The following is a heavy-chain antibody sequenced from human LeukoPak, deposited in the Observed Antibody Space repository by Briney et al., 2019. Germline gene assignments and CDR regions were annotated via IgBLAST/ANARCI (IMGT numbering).Heavy chain of an antibody. V-gene: IGHV3-21*01. CDR3: ASYYDFWSGYYTYYFDY. D-gene: IGHD3-3*01. J-gene: IGHJ4*02. CDR1: EFTFSSYS. CDR2: ISSSSSYI. Sequence: GGSLRLSCAASEFTFSSYSMNWVRQAPGKGLEWVSSISSSSSYIYYADSVKGRFTISRDNAKNSLYLQMNSLRAEDTAVYYCASYYDFWSGYYTYYFDYWGQGTLVTVSS.